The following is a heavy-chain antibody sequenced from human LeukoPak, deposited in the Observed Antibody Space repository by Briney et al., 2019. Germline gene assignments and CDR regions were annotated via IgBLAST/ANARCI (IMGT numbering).Heavy chain of an antibody. CDR3: TTATVVWGVSAY. Sequence: GGSLRLSCSASGFSVTNGWMSWVRQAPGKGLEWVGRIKDRTDGGTTAYAAPVKGRFTISREDSKNTVYLEMNSLKTEDTAVYSCTTATVVWGVSAYWGQGTLVTVSS. D-gene: IGHD3-10*01. CDR1: GFSVTNGW. J-gene: IGHJ4*02. CDR2: IKDRTDGGTT. V-gene: IGHV3-15*01.